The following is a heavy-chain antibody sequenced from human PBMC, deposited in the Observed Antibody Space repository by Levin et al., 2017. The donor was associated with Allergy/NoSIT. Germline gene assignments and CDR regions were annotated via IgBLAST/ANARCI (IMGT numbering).Heavy chain of an antibody. Sequence: GSGPTLVKPTQTLTLTCTFSGFSLSTSGVGVGWIRQPPGKALEWLALIYWDDDKLYSPSLKTRLTITKDTSKNQVVLTMTNMDPVDTATYYCAHISFRGVMRKYGMDVWGQGTTVTVSS. J-gene: IGHJ6*02. V-gene: IGHV2-5*02. D-gene: IGHD3-16*01. CDR2: IYWDDDK. CDR3: AHISFRGVMRKYGMDV. CDR1: GFSLSTSGVG.